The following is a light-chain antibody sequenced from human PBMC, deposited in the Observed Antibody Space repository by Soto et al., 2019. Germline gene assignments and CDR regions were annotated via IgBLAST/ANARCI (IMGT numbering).Light chain of an antibody. CDR2: GAS. CDR1: QSVSSD. J-gene: IGKJ1*01. CDR3: KQYNNWPRT. V-gene: IGKV3-15*01. Sequence: EIVMTQSPATLSVSPGQRARVYCPPSQSVSSDLAWYHQKPGQAPRLLIYGASTRATGIPARFSGSGSGTEFTLTINSLQSEDFAVYYCKQYNNWPRTFGQGTKVDIK.